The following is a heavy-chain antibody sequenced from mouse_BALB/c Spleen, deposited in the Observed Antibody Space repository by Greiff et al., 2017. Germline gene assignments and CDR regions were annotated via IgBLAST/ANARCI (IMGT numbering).Heavy chain of an antibody. CDR3: AREGGSEFYWYFDV. J-gene: IGHJ1*01. CDR2: IWAGGST. V-gene: IGHV2-9*02. Sequence: VQLQESGPGLVAPSQSLSITCTVSGFSLTSYGVHWVRQPPGKGLEWLGVIWAGGSTNYNSALMSRLSISKDNSKSQVFLKMNSLQTDDTAMYYCAREGGSEFYWYFDVWGAGTTVTVSS. D-gene: IGHD1-1*01. CDR1: GFSLTSYG.